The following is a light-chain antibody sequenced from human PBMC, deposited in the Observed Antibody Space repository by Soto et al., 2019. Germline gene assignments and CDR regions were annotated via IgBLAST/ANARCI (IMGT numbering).Light chain of an antibody. CDR2: AAS. V-gene: IGKV1-6*01. Sequence: QMTQSPSSLSESVGDIVTITCRASQGIRNDLAWYQRKPGRAPRLLIFAASTLRSGVPSRFSGSGAGTDFTLTISSLQPEDFATYYCLQAYNYPRTFGQGTKV. CDR3: LQAYNYPRT. CDR1: QGIRND. J-gene: IGKJ1*01.